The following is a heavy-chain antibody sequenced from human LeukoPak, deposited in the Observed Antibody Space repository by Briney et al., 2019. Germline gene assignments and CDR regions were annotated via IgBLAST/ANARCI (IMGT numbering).Heavy chain of an antibody. Sequence: GGSLRLSCAASGFTVSSNYMTWVRQAPGKGLEWVSVIYSGGITYYADSVKGRFTISRDNSKKTVYLQMNSLRAEDTAVYYCAREHYFYHMDGWGKGTTVTVSS. CDR2: IYSGGIT. CDR1: GFTVSSNY. J-gene: IGHJ6*03. CDR3: AREHYFYHMDG. V-gene: IGHV3-53*01.